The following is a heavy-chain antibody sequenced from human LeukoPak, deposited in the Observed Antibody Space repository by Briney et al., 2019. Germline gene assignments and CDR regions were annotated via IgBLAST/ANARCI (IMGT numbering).Heavy chain of an antibody. Sequence: GSSLTLSCAVSGLNFDEYAIHWLRQGPGKGVEWVADISQNGGFISYGESVKSRFTISRDNPRNSVFLQMNFLRAEDMARYFCTKEVQRWHSYFYRPSYALDIWGEGTMVSVSS. CDR3: TKEVQRWHSYFYRPSYALDI. CDR1: GLNFDEYA. D-gene: IGHD3-22*01. CDR2: ISQNGGFI. J-gene: IGHJ3*02. V-gene: IGHV3-9*03.